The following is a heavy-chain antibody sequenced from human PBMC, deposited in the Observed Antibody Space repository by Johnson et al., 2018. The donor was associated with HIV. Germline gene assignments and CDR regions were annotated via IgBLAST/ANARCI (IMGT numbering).Heavy chain of an antibody. V-gene: IGHV3-30*02. J-gene: IGHJ3*01. CDR1: GFTFRNYG. CDR3: ARDGRDLVTRGGFDV. Sequence: QVQLVESGGGVVQPGGSLRLSCAASGFTFRNYGMHWVRQAPGKGLEWVAFIRYDGSNKYYADSVKGRFTISRDNSRNMLYLQMNSLRPEDTAVYYCARDGRDLVTRGGFDVWGPGTVVTVSS. CDR2: IRYDGSNK. D-gene: IGHD5-18*01.